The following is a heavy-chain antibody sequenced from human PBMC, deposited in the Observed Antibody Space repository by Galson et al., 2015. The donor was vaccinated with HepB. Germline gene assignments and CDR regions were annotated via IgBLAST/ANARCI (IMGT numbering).Heavy chain of an antibody. CDR2: IKQGGSEK. V-gene: IGHV3-7*01. Sequence: SLRLSCAGSGFTFSSYWMSWVRQAPGKGLEWVANIKQGGSEKYYVDSVKGRFTISRDNAKNSLYLQMNSLRAEDTAVYYCSRERGSGNCSGGSCYSNVVDAFDIWGQGTMVTVSS. J-gene: IGHJ3*02. D-gene: IGHD2-15*01. CDR1: GFTFSSYW. CDR3: SRERGSGNCSGGSCYSNVVDAFDI.